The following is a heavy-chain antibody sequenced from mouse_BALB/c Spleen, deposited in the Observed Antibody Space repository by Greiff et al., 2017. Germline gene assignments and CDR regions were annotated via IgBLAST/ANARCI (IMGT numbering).Heavy chain of an antibody. J-gene: IGHJ2*01. CDR3: ARHEDGNYDFDY. CDR2: ISSGGSYT. Sequence: EVQLVESGGDLVKPGGSLKLSCAASGFTFSSYGMSWVRQTPDKRLEWVATISSGGSYTYYPDSVKGRFTISRDNAKNTLYLQMSSLKSEDTAMYYCARHEDGNYDFDYWGQGTTLTVSS. D-gene: IGHD2-1*01. CDR1: GFTFSSYG. V-gene: IGHV5-6*01.